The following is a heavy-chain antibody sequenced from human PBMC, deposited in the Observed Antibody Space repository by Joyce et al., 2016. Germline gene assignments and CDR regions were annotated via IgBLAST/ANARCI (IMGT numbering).Heavy chain of an antibody. CDR3: ARGRGDDFWSGYYGSIDY. V-gene: IGHV1-69*01. Sequence: QVQLEQSGAEVKKPGSSVKVSCKTSGDIFNAYGINWVRQAPGQGLEWLGGSVPMSATTDYAQKFRGRLTISAHEPTSTVYRELSSLRSDDTGTYYCARGRGDDFWSGYYGSIDYWGQGTLVSVSS. CDR1: GDIFNAYG. D-gene: IGHD3-3*01. J-gene: IGHJ4*02. CDR2: SVPMSATT.